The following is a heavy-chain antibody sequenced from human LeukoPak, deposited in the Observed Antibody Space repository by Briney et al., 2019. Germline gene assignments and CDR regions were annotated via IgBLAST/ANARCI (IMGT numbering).Heavy chain of an antibody. V-gene: IGHV4-59*01. Sequence: EPSETLSLTCTVSGGSISSYYWSWIRQPPGKGLEWIGYIYYSGSTNYNPSLKSRVTISVDTSKNQFSLKLRSVTAADTAVYYCARGLIAARQYYYGMDVWGQGTTVTVSS. J-gene: IGHJ6*01. CDR2: IYYSGST. D-gene: IGHD6-6*01. CDR1: GGSISSYY. CDR3: ARGLIAARQYYYGMDV.